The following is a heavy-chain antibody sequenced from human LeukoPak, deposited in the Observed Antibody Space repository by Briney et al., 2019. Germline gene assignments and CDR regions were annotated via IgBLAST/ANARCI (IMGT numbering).Heavy chain of an antibody. V-gene: IGHV3-43*02. D-gene: IGHD5-24*01. CDR2: INGDGGST. CDR3: AKDRGRRWLQFFDAFDI. CDR1: GFTFDDYA. Sequence: GGSLRLSCAASGFTFDDYAMHWVRQAPGKGLEWVSLINGDGGSTYYADSVKGRFTISRDNSKNSLYLQMNSLRTEDTALYYCAKDRGRRWLQFFDAFDIWGQGTMVTVSS. J-gene: IGHJ3*02.